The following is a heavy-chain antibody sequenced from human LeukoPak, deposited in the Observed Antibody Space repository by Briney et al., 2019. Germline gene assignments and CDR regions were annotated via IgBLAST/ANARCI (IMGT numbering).Heavy chain of an antibody. Sequence: PGGALRLSCAASGFSLVDNYRSGLRQAPGRGVEGVSVIYSSGETYYIESVEGRFTISRDNTKNILYLQTNRLRAEDAALYYCGKDGRTVFKPVGYFDLWGRGTLVTVSS. V-gene: IGHV3-53*01. D-gene: IGHD4-17*01. CDR2: IYSSGET. J-gene: IGHJ2*01. CDR1: GFSLVDNY. CDR3: GKDGRTVFKPVGYFDL.